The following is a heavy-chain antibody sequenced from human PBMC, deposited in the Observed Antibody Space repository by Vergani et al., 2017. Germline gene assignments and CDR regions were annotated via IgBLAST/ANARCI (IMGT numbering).Heavy chain of an antibody. V-gene: IGHV3-30-3*01. D-gene: IGHD1-20*01. Sequence: QEQLVESGGGMVQPGSSLRLSCAASDSTFRRYYYHWVRQVPGKGLEWVALISSDGSDKFYADSVKGRFTISRDNYKNTLSLKLSGLRPDDTAIYYCARGGPYNWVNGRWLYPWGQGTLVTVSS. CDR1: DSTFRRYY. CDR2: ISSDGSDK. CDR3: ARGGPYNWVNGRWLYP. J-gene: IGHJ5*02.